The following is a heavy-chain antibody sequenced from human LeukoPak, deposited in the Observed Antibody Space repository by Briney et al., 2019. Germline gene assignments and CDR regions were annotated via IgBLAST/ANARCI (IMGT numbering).Heavy chain of an antibody. V-gene: IGHV1-18*01. CDR1: GYTCASYG. CDR3: ASRGGYSSSSPLDY. D-gene: IGHD6-6*01. CDR2: ISAYNGNT. Sequence: ASVKVSCKASGYTCASYGISWVRQAPGQGLEWMGWISAYNGNTNYAQKLQGRVTMTTDTSTSTAYMELRSMRSDDTAVYYCASRGGYSSSSPLDYWGQGTLVTVSS. J-gene: IGHJ4*02.